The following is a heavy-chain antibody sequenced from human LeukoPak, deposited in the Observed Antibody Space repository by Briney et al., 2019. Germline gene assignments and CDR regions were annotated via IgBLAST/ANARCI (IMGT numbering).Heavy chain of an antibody. CDR1: GFTFSSYS. J-gene: IGHJ4*02. Sequence: GGSLRLSCAASGFTFSSYSMHWVRQAPGKGLEWVAAISYDESNKYYADSVKGRFTITRDNSKNTLYLQMNSLTTEDTAVYYCARDLFRYYYDSSGYFLNWGQGTLVTVSS. CDR2: ISYDESNK. V-gene: IGHV3-30*04. CDR3: ARDLFRYYYDSSGYFLN. D-gene: IGHD3-22*01.